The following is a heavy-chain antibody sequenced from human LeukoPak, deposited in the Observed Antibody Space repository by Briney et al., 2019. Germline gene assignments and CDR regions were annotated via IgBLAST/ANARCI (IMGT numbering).Heavy chain of an antibody. D-gene: IGHD2-8*01. CDR3: AREERYCTNGVCPGAFDY. CDR1: GFTFSSYE. V-gene: IGHV3-48*03. CDR2: ISKSGRTI. Sequence: PGRSLRLSCAASGFTFSSYEMHWVRQAPGKGLEWVSYISKSGRTIYYADSVKGRFTISRDNAKNSLYLQMNSLRAEDTAVYYCAREERYCTNGVCPGAFDYWGQGTLVTVSS. J-gene: IGHJ4*02.